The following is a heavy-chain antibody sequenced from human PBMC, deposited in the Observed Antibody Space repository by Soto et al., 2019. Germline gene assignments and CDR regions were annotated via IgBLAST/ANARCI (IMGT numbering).Heavy chain of an antibody. V-gene: IGHV4-59*08. D-gene: IGHD2-15*01. CDR2: IYYSGST. J-gene: IGHJ6*02. CDR3: ARGVGYCSGCSCYNYYYYYGMDV. Sequence: SETLSLTCTVSGGSISSYYWSWIRQPPGKGLEWIGYIYYSGSTNYNPSLKSRVTISVDTSKNQFSLKLSSVTAADTAVYYCARGVGYCSGCSCYNYYYYYGMDVWGQGTTVTVSS. CDR1: GGSISSYY.